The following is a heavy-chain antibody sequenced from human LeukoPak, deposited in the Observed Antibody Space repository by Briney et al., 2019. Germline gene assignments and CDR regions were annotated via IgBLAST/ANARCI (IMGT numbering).Heavy chain of an antibody. CDR2: IRYDGSNK. CDR3: AKDGGGYYHSYYYYMDV. J-gene: IGHJ6*03. D-gene: IGHD3-22*01. CDR1: GFTFSSYG. Sequence: SGRSLRLSCAASGFTFSSYGMHWVRQAPGKGLEWVAFIRYDGSNKYYADSVKGRFTISRDNSKNTLYLQMNSLRAEDTAVYYCAKDGGGYYHSYYYYMDVWGKGTTVTISS. V-gene: IGHV3-30*02.